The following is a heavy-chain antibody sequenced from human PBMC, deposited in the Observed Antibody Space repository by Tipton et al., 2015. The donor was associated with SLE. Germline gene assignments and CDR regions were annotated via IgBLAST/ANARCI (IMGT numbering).Heavy chain of an antibody. CDR1: GGTFSSYA. V-gene: IGHV1-46*03. CDR2: INPGADYT. Sequence: QSGAEVKKPGSSVKVSCKASGGTFSSYAISWVRRAPGQGLEWMGIINPGADYTIYAQNFQGRVTMTRDMSRNTGYMELSGLRSEDTAIYYCAREIDSPDVWGQGTTVTVSS. CDR3: AREIDSPDV. D-gene: IGHD2-15*01. J-gene: IGHJ6*02.